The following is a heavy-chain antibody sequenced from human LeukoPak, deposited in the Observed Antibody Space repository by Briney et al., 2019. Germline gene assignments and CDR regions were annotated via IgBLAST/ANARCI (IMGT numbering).Heavy chain of an antibody. CDR1: GFTFSSYS. Sequence: GGSLRLSCAASGFTFSSYSMNWVRQAPGKGLEWVSSISSSSSYIYYADSVKGRFTISRDNAKNSLYLQMNSLRAEDTALYYCARSSTWEYSTNYFDYWGQGTLVTVSS. CDR2: ISSSSSYI. J-gene: IGHJ4*02. V-gene: IGHV3-21*01. D-gene: IGHD6-13*01. CDR3: ARSSTWEYSTNYFDY.